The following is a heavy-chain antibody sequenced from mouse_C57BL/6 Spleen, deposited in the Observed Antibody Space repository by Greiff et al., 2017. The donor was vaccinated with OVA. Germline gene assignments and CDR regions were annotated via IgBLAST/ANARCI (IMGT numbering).Heavy chain of an antibody. CDR1: GFTFSSYG. CDR3: ARLYYYGSSYAMDY. CDR2: ISSGGSYT. J-gene: IGHJ4*01. V-gene: IGHV5-6*02. D-gene: IGHD1-1*01. Sequence: DVKLVESGGDLVKPGGSLKLSCAASGFTFSSYGMSWVRQTPDKRLEWVATISSGGSYTYYPDSVKGRFTISRDNAKNTLYLQMSSLKSEDTAMYYCARLYYYGSSYAMDYWGQGTSVTVSS.